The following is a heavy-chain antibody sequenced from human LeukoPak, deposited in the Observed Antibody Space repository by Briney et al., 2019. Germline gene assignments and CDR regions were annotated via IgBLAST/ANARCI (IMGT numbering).Heavy chain of an antibody. CDR3: ARGDLSRYYYDSSGHLFDP. J-gene: IGHJ5*02. V-gene: IGHV1-69*13. CDR1: GGTFSSYA. D-gene: IGHD3-22*01. CDR2: IIPIFGTA. Sequence: GASVKLSCKASGGTFSSYAISWVRQAPGQGLEWMGGIIPIFGTANYAQKFQGRVTITADESTSTAYMELSSLRSEDTAVYYCARGDLSRYYYDSSGHLFDPWGQGTLVTVSS.